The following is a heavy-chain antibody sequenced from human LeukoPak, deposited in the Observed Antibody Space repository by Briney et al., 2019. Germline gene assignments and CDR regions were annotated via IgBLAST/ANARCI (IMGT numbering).Heavy chain of an antibody. D-gene: IGHD2-2*01. CDR1: GFTFSSYW. V-gene: IGHV3-7*01. CDR3: ARDQIDSTSLLDYFDY. J-gene: IGHJ4*02. CDR2: IRPDGSEI. Sequence: GGSLSLFCAASGFTFSSYWMRWVRQARGRGLEGVANIRPDGSEIYYGDSVKGRFTISRDNAKNSLYLQMNSLRAEDTALYYCARDQIDSTSLLDYFDYWGQGTLVTVSS.